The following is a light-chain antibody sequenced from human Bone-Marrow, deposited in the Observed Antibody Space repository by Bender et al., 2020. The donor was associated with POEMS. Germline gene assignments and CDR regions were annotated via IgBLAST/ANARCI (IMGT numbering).Light chain of an antibody. CDR1: DLGDKF. V-gene: IGLV3-1*01. Sequence: SYEVTQPPSVSVSPGQTASITCSGDDLGDKFVAGYQQKPGQSPLLVIYKDTKRPSGIPERFSGSNSGNTATLTISGTQAMDEADYYCQAWDTYSVIFGGGTKLTVL. J-gene: IGLJ2*01. CDR3: QAWDTYSVI. CDR2: KDT.